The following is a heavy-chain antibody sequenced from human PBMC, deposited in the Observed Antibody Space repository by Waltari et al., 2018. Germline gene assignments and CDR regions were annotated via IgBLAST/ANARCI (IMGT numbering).Heavy chain of an antibody. CDR2: FIPIVGKA. CDR1: GSTFSSHA. D-gene: IGHD4-4*01. V-gene: IGHV1-69*12. CDR3: AKGGYSNYGPYYFDY. Sequence: QVQLVQSGAGVKKAGSSVKVSWKASGSTFSSHAITWGRQAPGQGLRWMGGFIPIVGKANYAQKFQGRVTITADESTSTAYMELSSLRSEDTAVYYCAKGGYSNYGPYYFDYWGQGTLVTVSS. J-gene: IGHJ4*02.